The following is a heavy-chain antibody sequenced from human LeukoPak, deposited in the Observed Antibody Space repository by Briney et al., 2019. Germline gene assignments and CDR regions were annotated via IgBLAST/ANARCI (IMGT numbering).Heavy chain of an antibody. V-gene: IGHV4-59*01. J-gene: IGHJ4*02. CDR1: ADSMNNYY. D-gene: IGHD3-10*02. CDR3: AKTGSLFGRFLDH. Sequence: RSSETLSLTCSVFADSMNNYYWTWIRQPPGKGREWVGNMHPGGTTKFHPSLEGRVTMSIDTSNKQFSLRLRSVTAADTATYYCAKTGSLFGRFLDHWGPGALVIVSS. CDR2: MHPGGTT.